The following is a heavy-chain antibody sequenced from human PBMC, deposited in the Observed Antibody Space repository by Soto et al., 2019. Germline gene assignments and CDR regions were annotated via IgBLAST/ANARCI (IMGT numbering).Heavy chain of an antibody. CDR3: ARDRGAFHAFDN. CDR1: GYTFTSFY. CDR2: INPSGGST. J-gene: IGHJ4*02. V-gene: IGHV1-46*01. D-gene: IGHD4-17*01. Sequence: QVQLVQSGAEVKKPGASVRVSCKASGYTFTSFYMHWVRQAPGQGLEWMGVINPSGGSTTYAQNFQGRVTVTRDTSTNTVYMELNSLRSEDTAVFYCARDRGAFHAFDNWGQGTLVTVSS.